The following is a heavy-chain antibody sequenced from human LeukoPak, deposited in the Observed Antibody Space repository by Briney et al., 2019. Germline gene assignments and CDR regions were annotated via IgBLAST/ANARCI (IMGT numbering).Heavy chain of an antibody. V-gene: IGHV3-74*01. CDR3: AREWSGFGELPDY. Sequence: PGGSLRLSCAASGFTFSSYWMHWVRQAPGKGLVWVSRINSDGSNTSYADSVKGRFTISRDNAKNTLYLQMNSLRVEDTAVYYCAREWSGFGELPDYWGQGTLVTVSS. CDR2: INSDGSNT. D-gene: IGHD3-10*01. J-gene: IGHJ4*02. CDR1: GFTFSSYW.